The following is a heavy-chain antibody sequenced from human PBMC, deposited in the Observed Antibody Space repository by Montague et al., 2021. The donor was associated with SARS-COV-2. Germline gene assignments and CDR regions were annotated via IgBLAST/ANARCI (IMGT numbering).Heavy chain of an antibody. J-gene: IGHJ4*02. Sequence: PALVKPTQTLTLTCTFSGFSLSTNGVGVGWIRQPPGKALEWLALIYWDDDKRYSPSLKSRLTLTKDTSKNQVVLTMTNMDPVDTATYYCAHRLARHYDTSAYLWCPFDYWGQGTLVTVSS. D-gene: IGHD3-22*01. V-gene: IGHV2-5*02. CDR2: IYWDDDK. CDR1: GFSLSTNGVG. CDR3: AHRLARHYDTSAYLWCPFDY.